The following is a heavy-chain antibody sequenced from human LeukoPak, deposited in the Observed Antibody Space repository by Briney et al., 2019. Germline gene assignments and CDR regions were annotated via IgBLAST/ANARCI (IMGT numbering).Heavy chain of an antibody. D-gene: IGHD5-18*01. CDR3: AKEWDTAMVVTAGDAFDI. CDR1: GFTFSSYG. Sequence: PGRSLRLSCAASGFTFSSYGMHWVRQAPGKGLEWVAVISYDGSNKYYADSVKGRFTISRDNSKNTLYLQMNSLRAEDTAVYYCAKEWDTAMVVTAGDAFDIWGQGTMVTVSS. V-gene: IGHV3-30*18. J-gene: IGHJ3*02. CDR2: ISYDGSNK.